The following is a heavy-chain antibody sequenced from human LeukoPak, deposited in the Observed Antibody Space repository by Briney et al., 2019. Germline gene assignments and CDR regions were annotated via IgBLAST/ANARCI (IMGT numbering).Heavy chain of an antibody. J-gene: IGHJ3*01. CDR2: FSPSGGST. V-gene: IGHV1-46*01. Sequence: ASVKVSCKASGYTFTSYFMHWVRQAPGQGLEWMGIFSPSGGSTSFAQRFQGRVTMTRDTSTSTVYMELSSLRSEDTAVYYCARDMQLSTWGLGTMVTVSS. CDR3: ARDMQLST. D-gene: IGHD3-16*02. CDR1: GYTFTSYF.